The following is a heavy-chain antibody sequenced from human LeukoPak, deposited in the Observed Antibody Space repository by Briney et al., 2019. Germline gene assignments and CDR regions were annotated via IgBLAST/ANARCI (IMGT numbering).Heavy chain of an antibody. Sequence: GGSLRLSCAASGFTFSDYYMSWVRQAPGKGLEWVSSISSNSRYIYYADSMRGRFTISRDNAKNSLYLQMNSLKPEDTAVYYCARVAEAAAFDSWGQGTLVTVSS. D-gene: IGHD6-13*01. CDR3: ARVAEAAAFDS. V-gene: IGHV3-21*06. CDR2: ISSNSRYI. CDR1: GFTFSDYY. J-gene: IGHJ4*02.